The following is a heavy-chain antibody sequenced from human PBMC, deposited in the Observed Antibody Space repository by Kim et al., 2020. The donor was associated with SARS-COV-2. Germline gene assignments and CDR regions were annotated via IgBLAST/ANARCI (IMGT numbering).Heavy chain of an antibody. V-gene: IGHV3-48*03. D-gene: IGHD6-13*01. CDR1: GFTFSSYE. CDR2: ISSSGSTI. CDR3: ASLAAAADEAFDY. J-gene: IGHJ4*02. Sequence: GGSLRLSCAASGFTFSSYEMNWVRQAPGKGLEWVSYISSSGSTIYYADSVKGRFTISRDNAKNSLYLQINSLRAEDTAVYYCASLAAAADEAFDYWGQGTLVTVSS.